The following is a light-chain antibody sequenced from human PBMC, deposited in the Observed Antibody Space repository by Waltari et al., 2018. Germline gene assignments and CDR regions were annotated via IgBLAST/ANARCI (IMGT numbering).Light chain of an antibody. CDR3: QKYSSSPYS. J-gene: IGKJ2*03. CDR2: GAS. Sequence: VILTQSPATLSLSPGERATLSCRASQSVSSYLAWYQQKPGQAPRPPIYGASSRATGIPDRFSGSGAGTEFTLTISSLEPEDFAVYYCQKYSSSPYSFGQGTKVEIK. V-gene: IGKV3-20*01. CDR1: QSVSSY.